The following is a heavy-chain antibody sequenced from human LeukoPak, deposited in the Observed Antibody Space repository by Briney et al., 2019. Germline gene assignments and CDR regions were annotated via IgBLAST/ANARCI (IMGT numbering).Heavy chain of an antibody. CDR2: VKQDRSEK. CDR1: GFTFTNYW. CDR3: ARLREIPVFGVVTKSTSYFNY. V-gene: IGHV3-7*01. D-gene: IGHD3-3*01. J-gene: IGHJ4*02. Sequence: GGSLRLSCAASGFTFTNYWMSWVRQAPGKGLELVANVKQDRSEKYYVDSVKGRFTISRDNAKNSLYLRMNSLRAEDTAVYYCARLREIPVFGVVTKSTSYFNYWGQGTLVTVSS.